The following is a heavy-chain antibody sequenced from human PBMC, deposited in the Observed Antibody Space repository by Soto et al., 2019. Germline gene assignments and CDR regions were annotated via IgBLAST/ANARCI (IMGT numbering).Heavy chain of an antibody. Sequence: PSETLSLTCAVYGGSFSGYYWSWIRQPPGKGLEWIGEINHSGSTNYNPSLKSRVTISVDTSKNQFSLKLSSVTAADTAVYYCAREGPLRYFDWTPAREWFDPWGQGTLVTVSS. CDR2: INHSGST. J-gene: IGHJ5*02. V-gene: IGHV4-34*01. CDR1: GGSFSGYY. CDR3: AREGPLRYFDWTPAREWFDP. D-gene: IGHD3-9*01.